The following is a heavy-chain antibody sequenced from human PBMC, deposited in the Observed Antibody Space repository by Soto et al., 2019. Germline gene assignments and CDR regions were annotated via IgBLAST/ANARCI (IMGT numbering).Heavy chain of an antibody. CDR2: ISSSGSTI. D-gene: IGHD5-18*01. V-gene: IGHV3-48*03. J-gene: IGHJ6*02. CDR1: GFTFSSYE. CDR3: ARVGYSPPYYYYGMDV. Sequence: EVQLVESGGGLVQPGGSLRLSCAASGFTFSSYEMNWVRQAPGKGLEWVSYISSSGSTIYYADSVKGRFTISRDNAKNSLYLQMNSLRAEDTAVYYCARVGYSPPYYYYGMDVWGQGTTVTVSS.